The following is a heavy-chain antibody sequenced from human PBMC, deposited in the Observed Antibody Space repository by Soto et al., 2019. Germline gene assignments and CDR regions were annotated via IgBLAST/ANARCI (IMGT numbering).Heavy chain of an antibody. CDR1: GGSIYTYY. D-gene: IGHD2-2*01. Sequence: QVLLQESGPGLVEPSETLSLTCNVSGGSIYTYYWSWIRQSPGKGLAWIGYISDGGSTNYNPTLKSRVTISVDTSKKEVSLKLSSVSAADTATYVCAGYCSSSIFPEDHYFGLEVWGQGTTVTVSS. CDR2: ISDGGST. CDR3: AGYCSSSIFPEDHYFGLEV. V-gene: IGHV4-59*01. J-gene: IGHJ6*02.